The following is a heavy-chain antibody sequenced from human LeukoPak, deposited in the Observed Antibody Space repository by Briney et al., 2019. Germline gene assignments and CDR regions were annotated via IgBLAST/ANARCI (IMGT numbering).Heavy chain of an antibody. J-gene: IGHJ5*02. V-gene: IGHV3-21*01. CDR1: GFTFGSYN. CDR2: ISSISRYF. D-gene: IGHD2-2*01. Sequence: PGGSLRLSCAASGFTFGSYNMNWVRQAPGKGLEWVSSISSISRYFYYADSVKGRFTISRDNAKNSLFLQMNSLRAEDTAIYYCARQERYCSSISCLDPWGQGTLVTVSS. CDR3: ARQERYCSSISCLDP.